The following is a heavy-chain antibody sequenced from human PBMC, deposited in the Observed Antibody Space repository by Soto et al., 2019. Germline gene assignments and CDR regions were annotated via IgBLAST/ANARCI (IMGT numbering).Heavy chain of an antibody. J-gene: IGHJ4*02. D-gene: IGHD1-26*01. CDR2: IDGHSGTT. V-gene: IGHV3-74*01. Sequence: LRLSCTASGFFFNDKWMHWVRQARGQGLVWVARIDGHSGTTNYADSVRGRFTISRDNAKNTVYLHLNTLTDEDTAVYYCARGGAMGVDHWGQGTLVTVSS. CDR3: ARGGAMGVDH. CDR1: GFFFNDKW.